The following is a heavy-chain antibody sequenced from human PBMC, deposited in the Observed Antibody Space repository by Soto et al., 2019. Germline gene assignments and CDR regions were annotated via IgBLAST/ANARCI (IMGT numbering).Heavy chain of an antibody. V-gene: IGHV4-4*02. D-gene: IGHD3-22*01. CDR1: GGSFTSNNW. J-gene: IGHJ6*02. CDR2: IYRTGST. CDR3: GPYSYDSTNYYGMDV. Sequence: PSETLSLTCAVSGGSFTSNNWWTWVRQPPGQGLEWIGEIYRTGSTNYNPSLKSRVTISLDNSKNTLYLQMNSLTVDDTAVYYCGPYSYDSTNYYGMDVWGQGTTVTVSS.